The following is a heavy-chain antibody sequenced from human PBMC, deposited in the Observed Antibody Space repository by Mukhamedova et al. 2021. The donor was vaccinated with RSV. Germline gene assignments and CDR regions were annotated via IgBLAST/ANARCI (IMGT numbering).Heavy chain of an antibody. CDR3: ARLGDNSGYVDY. J-gene: IGHJ4*02. Sequence: IRQPPVEGLEWIGTIYYSGTTYYNPSLKSRVTISVDTSKNQFSLNLGSVTAADTAVYYCARLGDNSGYVDYWGQGTLVTVSS. D-gene: IGHD3-22*01. CDR2: IYYSGTT. V-gene: IGHV4-39*01.